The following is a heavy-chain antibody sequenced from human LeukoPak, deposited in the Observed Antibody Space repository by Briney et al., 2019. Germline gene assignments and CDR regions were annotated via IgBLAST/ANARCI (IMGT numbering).Heavy chain of an antibody. J-gene: IGHJ6*03. D-gene: IGHD2-8*01. CDR1: GGTFNSYA. CDR2: FIPIFGTA. Sequence: SVKVSCKASGGTFNSYAISWVRQAPGQGFEWMGGFIPIFGTANYAQKFQGRVMITADESTSTAYMDLNSLRSEDTAVYYCARSPPGLICMGVWGKGTTVSVSS. V-gene: IGHV1-69*01. CDR3: ARSPPGLICMGV.